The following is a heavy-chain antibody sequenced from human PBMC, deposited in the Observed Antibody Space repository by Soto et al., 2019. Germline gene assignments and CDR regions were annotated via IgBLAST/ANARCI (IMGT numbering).Heavy chain of an antibody. CDR3: ARGPPFDYYDSSYFDY. D-gene: IGHD3-22*01. V-gene: IGHV4-30-4*01. Sequence: SETLSLTCTVSGGSISSGDYYWIWIRHPPGKGLEWIGYIYYSGSTYYNPSLKSRVTISVDTSKNQFSLKLSSVTAADTAVYYCARGPPFDYYDSSYFDYWGQGTLVTVSS. J-gene: IGHJ4*02. CDR2: IYYSGST. CDR1: GGSISSGDYY.